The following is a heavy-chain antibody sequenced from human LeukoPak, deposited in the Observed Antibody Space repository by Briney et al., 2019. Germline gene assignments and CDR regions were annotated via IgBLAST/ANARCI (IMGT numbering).Heavy chain of an antibody. D-gene: IGHD1-26*01. CDR3: ASLGLVPDPTDY. J-gene: IGHJ4*02. CDR1: EFTVRSYH. Sequence: QPGGSLRLSCAASEFTVRSYHMSWVRQAPGKGLEWVSVIDSGGSTYYAESVKGRFTISRDNSKNTLYLQMNTLAAEDTAMYYCASLGLVPDPTDYWGQGTLVTVSS. V-gene: IGHV3-53*01. CDR2: IDSGGST.